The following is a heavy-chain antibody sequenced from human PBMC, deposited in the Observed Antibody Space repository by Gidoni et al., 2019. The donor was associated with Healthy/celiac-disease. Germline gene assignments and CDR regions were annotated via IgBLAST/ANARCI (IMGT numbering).Heavy chain of an antibody. J-gene: IGHJ4*02. V-gene: IGHV4-4*02. Sequence: KSRVTISVDKSKNQFSLKLSSVTAADTAVYYCARDRGPAHFDYWGQGTLVTVSS. D-gene: IGHD1-26*01. CDR3: ARDRGPAHFDY.